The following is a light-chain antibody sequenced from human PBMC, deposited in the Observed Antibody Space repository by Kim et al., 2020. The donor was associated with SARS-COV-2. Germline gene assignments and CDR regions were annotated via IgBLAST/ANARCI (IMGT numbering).Light chain of an antibody. Sequence: SYELTQPPSVSVAPGKTARITCDGDKIGSKNVHWYQQKPGQAPVLVIYYDSNRPSGIPERFSGSNSGNTATLTISGVQAVDEADYYCQVWDSSSADDVFG. J-gene: IGLJ1*01. V-gene: IGLV3-21*04. CDR3: QVWDSSSADDV. CDR1: KIGSKN. CDR2: YDS.